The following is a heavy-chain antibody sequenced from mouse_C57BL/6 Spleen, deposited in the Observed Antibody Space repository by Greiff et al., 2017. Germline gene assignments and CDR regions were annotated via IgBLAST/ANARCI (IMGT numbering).Heavy chain of an antibody. D-gene: IGHD1-1*01. CDR3: AKGESSPWYFDV. V-gene: IGHV1-64*01. J-gene: IGHJ1*03. Sequence: QVQLQQPGAELVKPGASVKLSCKASGYTFTSYWMHWVKQRPGQGLEWIGMIHPNSGSTNYNEKFKSKATLTVDKSSSTAYMQLSSLTSEDSAVYYCAKGESSPWYFDVWGTGTTVTVSS. CDR2: IHPNSGST. CDR1: GYTFTSYW.